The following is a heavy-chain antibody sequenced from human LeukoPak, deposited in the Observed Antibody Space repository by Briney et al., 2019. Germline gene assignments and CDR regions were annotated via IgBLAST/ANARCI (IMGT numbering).Heavy chain of an antibody. D-gene: IGHD5-24*01. CDR3: ARARMGTDAFDI. Sequence: SETLSLTCTVSGGSISSYYWSWIRQPPGKGLEWIGYIYYSGSTNYNPSLKSRVTISVDTSKNQFSLKLSSVTAADTAVYYCARARMGTDAFDIWGQGTVVTVSS. CDR2: IYYSGST. V-gene: IGHV4-59*01. CDR1: GGSISSYY. J-gene: IGHJ3*02.